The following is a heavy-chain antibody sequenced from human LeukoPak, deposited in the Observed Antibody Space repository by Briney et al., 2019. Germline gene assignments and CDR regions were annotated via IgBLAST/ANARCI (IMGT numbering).Heavy chain of an antibody. CDR3: ARVLGSDHINGYFDS. CDR1: GFTFSSYE. CDR2: ISSSGSTV. Sequence: GGSLRLSCAASGFTFSSYEMNWVRQAPGKGLEWVSYISSSGSTVYHADSVKGRFTISRDNAKNSLHLQMNSLRTEDTAVYYCARVLGSDHINGYFDSWGQGTLVTVSS. D-gene: IGHD2-15*01. J-gene: IGHJ4*02. V-gene: IGHV3-48*03.